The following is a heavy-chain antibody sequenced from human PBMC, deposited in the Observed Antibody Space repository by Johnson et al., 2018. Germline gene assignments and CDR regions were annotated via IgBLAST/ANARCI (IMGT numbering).Heavy chain of an antibody. CDR1: GFTVSSNY. CDR3: AKGRGYSYGSEDAFDI. CDR2: IYSGGTT. J-gene: IGHJ3*02. V-gene: IGHV3-66*01. D-gene: IGHD5-18*01. Sequence: VRLVEAGGGLVQPGGSLRLSCAASGFTVSSNYMSWVRQAPGKGLEWVSVIYSGGTTYYADSVQGRFTLSRDNSKNTLYLQMNSLRADDTAVYYWAKGRGYSYGSEDAFDIWGQGTMVTVSS.